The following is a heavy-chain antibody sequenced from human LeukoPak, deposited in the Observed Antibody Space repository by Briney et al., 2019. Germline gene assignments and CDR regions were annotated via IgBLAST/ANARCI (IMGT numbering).Heavy chain of an antibody. J-gene: IGHJ6*02. V-gene: IGHV3-66*01. CDR2: IYSGGST. Sequence: GGSLRLSCAASGFTVSSNYMSWVRQAPGKGLEWVSVIYSGGSTYYADSVKGRFTISRDNSKNTLYLQMNSLRAEDTAVYYCAKDLVDIVVVPAAIHYYYGMDVWGQGTTVTVSS. D-gene: IGHD2-2*03. CDR1: GFTVSSNY. CDR3: AKDLVDIVVVPAAIHYYYGMDV.